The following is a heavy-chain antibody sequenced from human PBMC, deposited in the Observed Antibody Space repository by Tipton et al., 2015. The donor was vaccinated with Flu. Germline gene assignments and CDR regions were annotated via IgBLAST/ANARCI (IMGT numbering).Heavy chain of an antibody. V-gene: IGHV3-53*01. CDR3: ASGNYYYYGMDV. CDR2: IYSGGST. CDR1: GFTFSSYA. J-gene: IGHJ6*02. Sequence: SLRLSCAASGFTFSSYAMSWVRQAPGKGLEWVSVIYSGGSTYYADSVKGRFTISRDNSKNTLYLQMNSLRAEDTAVYYCASGNYYYYGMDVWGQGTTVPVSS.